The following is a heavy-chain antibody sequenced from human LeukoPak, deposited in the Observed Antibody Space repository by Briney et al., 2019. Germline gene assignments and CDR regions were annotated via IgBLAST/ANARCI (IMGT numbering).Heavy chain of an antibody. Sequence: PGGSLRLSCAASGFTFSSYAMRWVRQAPGKGLEWVSSISGSATNTYYADSVKGRFTISRDNSKNTLYLQMSGLRAEDTALYYCSKEMGRGIMNAFDMWGHGTMVTVSS. CDR1: GFTFSSYA. CDR2: ISGSATNT. CDR3: SKEMGRGIMNAFDM. D-gene: IGHD3-10*01. V-gene: IGHV3-23*01. J-gene: IGHJ3*02.